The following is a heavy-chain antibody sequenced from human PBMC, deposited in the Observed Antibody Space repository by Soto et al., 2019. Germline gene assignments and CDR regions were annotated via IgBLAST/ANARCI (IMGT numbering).Heavy chain of an antibody. Sequence: EVQLVESGGDLVQPGGSLRLSCAASGFSFSRYSMNWVRQAPGKGLEWLSYISSSGTSMYYGDSVKGRFTISRDNGMNSLSLQQNRLRAHDMAVYYCARDRSPGSILVVIRQTDFDFWGQGTLGTVSS. J-gene: IGHJ4*02. CDR1: GFSFSRYS. CDR2: ISSSGTSM. D-gene: IGHD3-10*01. CDR3: ARDRSPGSILVVIRQTDFDF. V-gene: IGHV3-48*01.